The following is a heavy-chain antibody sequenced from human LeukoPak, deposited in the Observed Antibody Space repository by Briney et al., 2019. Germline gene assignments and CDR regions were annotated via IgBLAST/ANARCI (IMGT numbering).Heavy chain of an antibody. Sequence: SETLSLTCTVAGGSISSYYWSWIRQPPGKGLEWSGYIYYSGSTNYNPSLKSRVTISVTSKNQFSLKLSSVTAADTAVYFCAREVSVAGNNWFDPWGQGALVTVSS. J-gene: IGHJ5*02. D-gene: IGHD6-19*01. CDR1: GGSISSYY. V-gene: IGHV4-59*01. CDR2: IYYSGST. CDR3: AREVSVAGNNWFDP.